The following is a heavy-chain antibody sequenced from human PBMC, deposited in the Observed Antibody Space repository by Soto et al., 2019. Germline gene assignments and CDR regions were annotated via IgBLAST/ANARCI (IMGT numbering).Heavy chain of an antibody. CDR1: GYTFTAYY. Sequence: QVQLVQSGAEVKEPGDSVRVSCEASGYTFTAYYIHWVRQAPGQGLEWMGWINPKFGDTTYAQDFQGRVSMTRDMSISTVYMELSSLTSDDTAIYYCARNMDYYYGRGSGNGHGVWGQWTTVTVFS. CDR3: ARNMDYYYGRGSGNGHGV. D-gene: IGHD3-10*02. J-gene: IGHJ6*02. V-gene: IGHV1-2*02. CDR2: INPKFGDT.